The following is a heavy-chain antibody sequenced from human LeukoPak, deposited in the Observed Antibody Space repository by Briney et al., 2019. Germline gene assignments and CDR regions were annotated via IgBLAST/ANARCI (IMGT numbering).Heavy chain of an antibody. D-gene: IGHD4-23*01. CDR1: GGSFIGYH. CDR3: ARDPTTEETVPYYFDD. CDR2: INHRGGT. J-gene: IGHJ4*02. V-gene: IGHV4-34*01. Sequence: SETLSLTCAVSGGSFIGYHWNWIRQSPGKGVEWIAEINHRGGTNYNPSLKSRVTISIDTSKNQFSLNLKSVTAADTAVYYCARDPTTEETVPYYFDDWGQGTLVIVSS.